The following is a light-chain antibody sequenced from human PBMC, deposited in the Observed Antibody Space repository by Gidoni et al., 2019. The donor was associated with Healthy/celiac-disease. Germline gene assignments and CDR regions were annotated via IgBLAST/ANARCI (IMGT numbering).Light chain of an antibody. CDR1: QSVSSN. V-gene: IGKV3-15*01. CDR3: QQYNNCPPLT. J-gene: IGKJ4*01. CDR2: VAS. Sequence: EIVMTQSPATLSVSPGERATLSCRASQSVSSNLAWYHQKPGQAPRLLIYVASTSATGIPASFSGSGSGTEFTLTISSLQSEDFAVYYCQQYNNCPPLTFGGGTKVEIK.